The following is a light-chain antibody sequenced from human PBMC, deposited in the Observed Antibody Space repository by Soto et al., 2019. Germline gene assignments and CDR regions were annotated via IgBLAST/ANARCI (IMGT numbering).Light chain of an antibody. V-gene: IGLV1-44*01. CDR1: SSNIGTNV. Sequence: QPVLTQPPSASGTPGQRVTISCSGSSSNIGTNVVNWYQQLPRTAPKLLIYSNNQRPSGVPDRFSGSTSGTSASLAISGLQSEDEADYYCAAWDDSLDGHVVFGGGTKLTVL. CDR2: SNN. J-gene: IGLJ2*01. CDR3: AAWDDSLDGHVV.